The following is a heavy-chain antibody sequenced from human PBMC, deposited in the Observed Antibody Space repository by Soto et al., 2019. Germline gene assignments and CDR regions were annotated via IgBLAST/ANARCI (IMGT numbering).Heavy chain of an antibody. D-gene: IGHD3-3*01. V-gene: IGHV4-34*01. CDR2: INHSGST. Sequence: SETLFLTCAVYGGSFSGYYWSWIRQPPGKGLEWIGEINHSGSTNYNPSLKSRVTISVDTSKNQFSLKLSSVTAADTAVYYCARARLYYDFLRYYGMDVWGQGTTVTVSS. J-gene: IGHJ6*02. CDR3: ARARLYYDFLRYYGMDV. CDR1: GGSFSGYY.